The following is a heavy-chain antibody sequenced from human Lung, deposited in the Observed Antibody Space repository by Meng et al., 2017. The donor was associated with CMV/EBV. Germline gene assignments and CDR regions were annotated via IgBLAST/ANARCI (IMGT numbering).Heavy chain of an antibody. CDR1: GFTLNRYT. J-gene: IGHJ4*02. V-gene: IGHV3-72*01. D-gene: IGHD6-19*01. CDR2: IRNKANRDTT. CDR3: ARWTSGRCDY. Sequence: SCVASGFTLNRYTMHWVRQAPGKGLEWVGRIRNKANRDTTEYAASVKGRFTISRDDSRNSLYLQMNSLKTEDTAVYYCARWTSGRCDYWGQGTLVTVSS.